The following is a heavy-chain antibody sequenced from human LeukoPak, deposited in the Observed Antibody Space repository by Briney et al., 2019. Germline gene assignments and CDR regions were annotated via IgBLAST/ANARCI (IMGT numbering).Heavy chain of an antibody. Sequence: SETMSLTSVVNDKSFSDYYWSWIRQPPGKGMEWIGEIKHSVSTNYNPSLKSRVTMSVDTSKNQFSLRLSSVTAADTAVYYCAREESSSSRYFDYWGQGTLVTVSS. CDR3: AREESSSSRYFDY. V-gene: IGHV4-34*01. D-gene: IGHD6-6*01. CDR1: DKSFSDYY. CDR2: IKHSVST. J-gene: IGHJ4*02.